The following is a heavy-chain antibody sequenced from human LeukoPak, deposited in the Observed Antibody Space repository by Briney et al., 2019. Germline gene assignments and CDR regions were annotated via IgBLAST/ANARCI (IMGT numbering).Heavy chain of an antibody. CDR2: IYHSGYT. Sequence: SQTLSFTCTVSGGSISSGGYYWSWIRQPPGKGLEWIGYIYHSGYTYYNTSLKSRVTISVDGSKNQFSLKLSSVTAADTAVYYCARVIVDPFYYCYGMDVWGQGTTVTVSS. CDR1: GGSISSGGYY. V-gene: IGHV4-30-2*01. CDR3: ARVIVDPFYYCYGMDV. J-gene: IGHJ6*02. D-gene: IGHD1-26*01.